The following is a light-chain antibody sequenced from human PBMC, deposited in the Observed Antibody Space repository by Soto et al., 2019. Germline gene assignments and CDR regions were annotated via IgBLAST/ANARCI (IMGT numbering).Light chain of an antibody. CDR2: EVS. CDR1: SSDVGNYKY. V-gene: IGLV2-14*01. J-gene: IGLJ1*01. CDR3: QVWDISSDHHV. Sequence: QSALTQPASVSGSPGQSITISCTGTSSDVGNYKYVSWYQQHPGKAPKLMIYEVSNRPSGVSNRFSGSNSGNTATLTISRVEAGDEADYYCQVWDISSDHHVFGTGTKLTVL.